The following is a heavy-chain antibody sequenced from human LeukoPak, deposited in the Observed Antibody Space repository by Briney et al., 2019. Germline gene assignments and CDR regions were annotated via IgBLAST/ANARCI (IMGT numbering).Heavy chain of an antibody. D-gene: IGHD1-26*01. CDR1: GFTFSSYS. CDR2: ISSSSSTI. J-gene: IGHJ4*02. CDR3: ARWELPFY. V-gene: IGHV3-48*01. Sequence: PGGSLRLSCAASGFTFSSYSMNWVRQAPGKGLEWVSYISSSSSTIYYADSVKGRFTISRDNAEDSLYLQMNSLRAEDTAVYYCARWELPFYWGQGTLVTVSS.